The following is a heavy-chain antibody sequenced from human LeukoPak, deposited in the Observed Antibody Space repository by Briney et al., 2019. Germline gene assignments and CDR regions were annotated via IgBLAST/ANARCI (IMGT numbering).Heavy chain of an antibody. CDR3: ARGATANSGLFDY. J-gene: IGHJ4*02. CDR1: GGSISSYY. V-gene: IGHV4-59*01. Sequence: PSETLSLTCAVSGGSISSYYWSWIRQPPGKGLEWIANIHYSGSTNHNPSLKSRVTISVDTSKNQFSLKLSSVTAADTAVYYCARGATANSGLFDYWGQGTLVTVSS. D-gene: IGHD1-1*01. CDR2: IHYSGST.